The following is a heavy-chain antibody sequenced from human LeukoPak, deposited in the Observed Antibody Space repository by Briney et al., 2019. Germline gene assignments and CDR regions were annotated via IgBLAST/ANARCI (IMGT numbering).Heavy chain of an antibody. Sequence: GGSLRLSCAVSGVSLSDYGMSWVRQAPGKGLEWVAGISGSGGGTNYADSVKGRFTISRDNPKNTLYLQMNRLRAEDTAVYFCAKRGVVIRVILVGFHKEAYYFDSWGQGALVTVSS. CDR1: GVSLSDYG. V-gene: IGHV3-23*01. CDR3: AKRGVVIRVILVGFHKEAYYFDS. J-gene: IGHJ4*02. D-gene: IGHD3-22*01. CDR2: ISGSGGGT.